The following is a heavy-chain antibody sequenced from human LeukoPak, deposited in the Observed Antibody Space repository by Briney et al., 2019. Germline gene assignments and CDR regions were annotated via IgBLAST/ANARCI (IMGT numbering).Heavy chain of an antibody. CDR1: GLTFSNYA. J-gene: IGHJ4*02. V-gene: IGHV3-23*01. D-gene: IGHD3-22*01. CDR3: AKAPPVRSGHSAYDY. Sequence: GGSLRHSRAASGLTFSNYAMSLVPQAPGKGPEGVSTVMGSGGSPYYADSVKGRLTISRDNSKNTLYLQMNSLRAEDTSLYYCAKAPPVRSGHSAYDYWGQGTLVTVSS. CDR2: VMGSGGSP.